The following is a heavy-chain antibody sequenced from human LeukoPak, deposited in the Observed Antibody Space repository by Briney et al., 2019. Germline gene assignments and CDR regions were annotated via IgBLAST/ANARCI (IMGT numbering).Heavy chain of an antibody. CDR2: ISYDGSNK. J-gene: IGHJ4*02. D-gene: IGHD6-6*01. Sequence: PGGSLRLSCAASGFTFSSYAMHWVRQAPGKGLEWEAVISYDGSNKYYADSVKGRFTISRDNSKNTLYLQMNSLRAEDTAVYYCARGSSSSVGAYYFDYWGQGTLVTVSS. V-gene: IGHV3-30-3*01. CDR3: ARGSSSSVGAYYFDY. CDR1: GFTFSSYA.